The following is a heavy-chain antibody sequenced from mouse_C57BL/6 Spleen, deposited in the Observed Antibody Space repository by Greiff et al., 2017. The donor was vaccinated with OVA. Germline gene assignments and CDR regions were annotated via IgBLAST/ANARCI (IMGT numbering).Heavy chain of an antibody. CDR2: INYDGSST. CDR1: GFTFSDYY. V-gene: IGHV5-16*01. CDR3: ARDGDGNYDY. J-gene: IGHJ2*01. D-gene: IGHD2-1*01. Sequence: EVMLVESEGGLVQPGSSMKLSCTASGFTFSDYYMAWVRQVPEKGLEWVANINYDGSSTYYLDSLKSRFIISRDNAKNILYLQMSSLKSEDTATYYCARDGDGNYDYWGQGTTLTVSS.